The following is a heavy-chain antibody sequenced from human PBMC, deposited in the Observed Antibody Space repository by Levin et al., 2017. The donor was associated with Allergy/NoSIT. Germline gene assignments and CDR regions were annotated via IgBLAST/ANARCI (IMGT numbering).Heavy chain of an antibody. CDR1: GFTFSNYA. D-gene: IGHD3-10*01. V-gene: IGHV3-23*01. J-gene: IGHJ4*02. CDR3: AKRSLYGFGELVSPFDY. CDR2: ISGSGGST. Sequence: PGGSLRLSCAASGFTFSNYAMNWVRQAPGKGLEWVSVISGSGGSTYYADSVKGRFTISRDNSKNTLHLQMNSLRAEDTAVYYCAKRSLYGFGELVSPFDYWGQGTLVTVSS.